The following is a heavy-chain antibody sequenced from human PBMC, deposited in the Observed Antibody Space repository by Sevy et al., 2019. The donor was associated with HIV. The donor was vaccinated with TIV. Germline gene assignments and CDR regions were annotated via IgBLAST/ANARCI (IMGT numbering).Heavy chain of an antibody. CDR2: IYYSGNT. CDR3: ARLVYYDKDY. Sequence: SETLSLTCTVSGDSINSSSYYWGWIRQPPGKGLEWIGSIYYSGNTYYNPSLRSRVSISIDTSKNQFSLKLSSVTAADTAVYYCARLVYYDKDYWGQGTLVNVSS. J-gene: IGHJ4*02. D-gene: IGHD3-16*01. V-gene: IGHV4-39*01. CDR1: GDSINSSSYY.